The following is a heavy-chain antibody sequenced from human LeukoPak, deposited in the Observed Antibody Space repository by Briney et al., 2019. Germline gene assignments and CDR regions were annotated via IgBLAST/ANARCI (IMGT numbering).Heavy chain of an antibody. V-gene: IGHV3-30*03. J-gene: IGHJ5*02. CDR3: ARDPLDSSGLMNWFDP. Sequence: PGGSLRLSCAASGFTFSRYGMHWVRQAPGKGPEWMAVISSDGNKKYYIDSVKGRFTISRDNSKNTLYLQMNSLRTEDTAVYYCARDPLDSSGLMNWFDPWGQGTLVTVSS. CDR2: ISSDGNKK. CDR1: GFTFSRYG. D-gene: IGHD3-22*01.